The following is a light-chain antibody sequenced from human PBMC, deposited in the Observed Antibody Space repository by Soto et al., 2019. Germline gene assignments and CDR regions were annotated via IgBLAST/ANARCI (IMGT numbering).Light chain of an antibody. V-gene: IGLV2-23*01. Sequence: QSALTQPASVSGSPGQSITIYCTGTSSDVGGYNLVSWYQHHPGKAPKVIIYEDSERPSGVSNRFSGSKSGNTASLTISGLQAEDEADYYCGSYAGPYTWVFGGGTKLTVL. CDR3: GSYAGPYTWV. J-gene: IGLJ3*02. CDR1: SSDVGGYNL. CDR2: EDS.